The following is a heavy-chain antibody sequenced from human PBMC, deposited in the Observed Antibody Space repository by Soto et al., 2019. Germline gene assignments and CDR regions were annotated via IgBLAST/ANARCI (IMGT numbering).Heavy chain of an antibody. CDR2: IYSTGTT. CDR3: TRDVYSNSNKWFDP. Sequence: QVQLQEWGPGLLKPSETLSLTCTVSGGPITAQYWSWIRQPAGKGLEWIGRIYSTGTTNYNPSLRSRVTMSVDTSKNQFSLRLTSVTAADTAVYYCTRDVYSNSNKWFDPWGQGTLVSVSS. J-gene: IGHJ5*02. V-gene: IGHV4-4*07. CDR1: GGPITAQY. D-gene: IGHD4-4*01.